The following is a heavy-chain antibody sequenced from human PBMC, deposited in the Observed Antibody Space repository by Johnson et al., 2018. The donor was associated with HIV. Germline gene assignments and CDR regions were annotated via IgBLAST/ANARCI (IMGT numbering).Heavy chain of an antibody. V-gene: IGHV3-30-3*01. CDR2: ISYDGSNK. CDR3: AKEGWAAAQEGWGAFDI. D-gene: IGHD6-13*01. J-gene: IGHJ3*02. Sequence: QVQLVESGGGVVQPGRSLRLSCAASGFTFSSYTMHWVRQAPGKGLEWVAVISYDGSNKYYGDSVKGRFTISRDNSKNTLYLQMNSLRAEDTAVYYCAKEGWAAAQEGWGAFDIWGQGTMVTVSS. CDR1: GFTFSSYT.